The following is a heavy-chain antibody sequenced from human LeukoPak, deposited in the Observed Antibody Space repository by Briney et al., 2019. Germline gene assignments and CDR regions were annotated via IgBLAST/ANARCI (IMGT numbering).Heavy chain of an antibody. Sequence: GGSLRLSCAASGFTFSSYWMYWVRQAPGKGLVWVSRINSDGSSTSYADSVRGRFTISRDNAKNTLYLQMNSLRAEDTAVYYCAKDKSHSSWTSRYYYYALDVWGQGTTVTVSS. CDR1: GFTFSSYW. J-gene: IGHJ6*02. V-gene: IGHV3-74*01. D-gene: IGHD6-19*01. CDR2: INSDGSST. CDR3: AKDKSHSSWTSRYYYYALDV.